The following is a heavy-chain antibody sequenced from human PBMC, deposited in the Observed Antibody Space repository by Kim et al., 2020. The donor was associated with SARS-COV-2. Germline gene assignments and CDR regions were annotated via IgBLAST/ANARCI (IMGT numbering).Heavy chain of an antibody. D-gene: IGHD1-1*01. V-gene: IGHV1-3*04. CDR3: ARAGVATTGTGY. CDR1: GYTFTAYV. J-gene: IGHJ4*02. Sequence: ASVKVSCKASGYTFTAYVMHWVRQAPGQRLAWMGWINTGNGNTKYSQNFQGRVTFTRDTSANTAYMEMSSLRSEDTAVYYCARAGVATTGTGYWGQGTLVTVSS. CDR2: INTGNGNT.